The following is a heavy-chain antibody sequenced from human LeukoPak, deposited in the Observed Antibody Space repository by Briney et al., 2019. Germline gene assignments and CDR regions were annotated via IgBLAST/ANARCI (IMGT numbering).Heavy chain of an antibody. CDR2: IWYDGSNK. CDR3: ARELSGYSYGNFDC. J-gene: IGHJ4*02. CDR1: GFSFSVYW. Sequence: PGGSLRLSCAASGFSFSVYWMSWVRQAPGKGLEWVAVIWYDGSNKYYADSVKGRFTISRDNSKNTLYLQMNSLRAEDTAVYYCARELSGYSYGNFDCWGQGTLVTVSS. D-gene: IGHD5-18*01. V-gene: IGHV3-33*08.